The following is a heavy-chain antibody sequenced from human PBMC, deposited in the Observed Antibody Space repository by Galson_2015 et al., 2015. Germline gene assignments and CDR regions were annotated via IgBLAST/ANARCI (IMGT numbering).Heavy chain of an antibody. V-gene: IGHV3-74*01. CDR1: GFTFSTYW. J-gene: IGHJ6*02. Sequence: LRLSCAASGFTFSTYWMHWVRQAPGKGLVWVSRINSDGSTTSYADSVKSRFTISRDNAKNTLYLQMNSLRAEDTAVYYCARDYCSSTSCLPYYYYGMDVWGQGTTVTVSS. D-gene: IGHD2-2*01. CDR2: INSDGSTT. CDR3: ARDYCSSTSCLPYYYYGMDV.